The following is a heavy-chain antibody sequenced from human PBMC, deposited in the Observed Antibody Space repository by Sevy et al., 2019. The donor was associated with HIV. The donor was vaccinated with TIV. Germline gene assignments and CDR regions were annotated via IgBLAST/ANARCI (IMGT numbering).Heavy chain of an antibody. Sequence: GGSLRLSCVASGFTFDDYAMHWVRQAPGKGLEWVSGISWNSGSKGYADSVKGRFTISRDNAKNSLYLQMNSLRAEDTALYYCAKASTEWLGYFDYWGQGTLVTVSS. J-gene: IGHJ4*02. V-gene: IGHV3-9*01. D-gene: IGHD6-19*01. CDR1: GFTFDDYA. CDR2: ISWNSGSK. CDR3: AKASTEWLGYFDY.